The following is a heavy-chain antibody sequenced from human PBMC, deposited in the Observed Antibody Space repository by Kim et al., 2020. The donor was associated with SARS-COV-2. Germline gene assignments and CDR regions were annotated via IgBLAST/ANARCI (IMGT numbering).Heavy chain of an antibody. V-gene: IGHV3-33*01. D-gene: IGHD3-10*01. CDR1: GFTFSSYG. CDR2: IWYDGSNK. J-gene: IGHJ4*02. CDR3: ARGWAYYYGSGSYLDY. Sequence: GGSLRLSCAASGFTFSSYGMHWVRQAPGKGLEWVAVIWYDGSNKYYADSVKGRFTISRDNSKNTLYLQMNSLRAEDTAVYYCARGWAYYYGSGSYLDYWGQGTLVTVSS.